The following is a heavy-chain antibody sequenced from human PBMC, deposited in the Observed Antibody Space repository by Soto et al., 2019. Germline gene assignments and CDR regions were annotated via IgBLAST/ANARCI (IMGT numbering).Heavy chain of an antibody. J-gene: IGHJ4*02. Sequence: SETLSLTCTVSGGSISSSSFYWGWVRQTPGKGLEEITSVHLRSGNTYYNPSLKSRVTISVDTSKNQFSLKLTSVTAADTAVYYCARAIKYVNAIRFRYYFDYWGQGTLVTVSS. D-gene: IGHD3-10*01. V-gene: IGHV4-39*07. CDR1: GGSISSSSFY. CDR3: ARAIKYVNAIRFRYYFDY. CDR2: VHLRSGNT.